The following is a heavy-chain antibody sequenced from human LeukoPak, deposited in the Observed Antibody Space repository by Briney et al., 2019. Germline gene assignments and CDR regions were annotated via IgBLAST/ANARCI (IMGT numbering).Heavy chain of an antibody. V-gene: IGHV3-53*01. J-gene: IGHJ6*02. Sequence: GGSLSLSCAASGCTVSSNHMSWVRQAPGKGLEWVSDIYRGGNTDYADSVKGRVTISRDNSKNTVDVQMNRLRAEDTAVYYGARDISEGGMDVWGQGTTVIVSS. CDR2: IYRGGNT. CDR3: ARDISEGGMDV. CDR1: GCTVSSNH.